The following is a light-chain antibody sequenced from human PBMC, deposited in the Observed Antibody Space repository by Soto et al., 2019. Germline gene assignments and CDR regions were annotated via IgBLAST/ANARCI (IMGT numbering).Light chain of an antibody. CDR3: QTWGTGVQM. V-gene: IGLV4-69*01. CDR2: LNSDGSH. J-gene: IGLJ3*02. CDR1: SGHSCYA. Sequence: QLVLTQSPSASASLGAPVKLTCTLNSGHSCYAIAWHQQQPEKGPRYLMKLNSDGSHSKGDGIPDRFSGASSGAERYLTISSLQSEDEADYYCQTWGTGVQMFGGGTKLTVL.